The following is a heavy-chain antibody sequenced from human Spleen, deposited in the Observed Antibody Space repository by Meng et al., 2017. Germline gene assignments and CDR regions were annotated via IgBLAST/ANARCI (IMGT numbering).Heavy chain of an antibody. J-gene: IGHJ4*02. CDR3: ARVEMATSSLYYFDY. Sequence: ETLSLTCTVSGGSISSSSYYWGWIRQPPGKGLEWIGSIYYSGSTYYNPSLKSRVTISVDTSKNQFSLKLSSVTAADTAVYYCARVEMATSSLYYFDYWGQGTLVTVSS. CDR2: IYYSGST. V-gene: IGHV4-39*07. D-gene: IGHD5-24*01. CDR1: GGSISSSSYY.